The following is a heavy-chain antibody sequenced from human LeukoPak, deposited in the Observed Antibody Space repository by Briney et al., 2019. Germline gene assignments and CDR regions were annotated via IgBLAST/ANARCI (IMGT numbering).Heavy chain of an antibody. CDR2: INHSERT. D-gene: IGHD5-24*01. Sequence: PSETLSLTCAVYGGSFRGYYWIGIRQPPGKAVEWSAEINHSERTHYNPPLKSRVPISVETSKQQFPLKLSSVPAADTAVYYCERGEDGYNGDWGQGTLVTVSS. CDR3: ERGEDGYNGD. V-gene: IGHV4-34*01. CDR1: GGSFRGYY. J-gene: IGHJ4*02.